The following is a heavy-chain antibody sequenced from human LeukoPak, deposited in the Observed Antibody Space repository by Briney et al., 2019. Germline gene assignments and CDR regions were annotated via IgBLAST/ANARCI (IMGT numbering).Heavy chain of an antibody. Sequence: PGGSLRLSCAASGFTFSTYNMHWVRQAPGTGLEWVAVIWYDGGNKYYADSVKGRFTISRDNSENTLFLKMNSLRAEDTAVYYCARAPYSYSYRPPPDYWGQGTLVTVSS. CDR3: ARAPYSYSYRPPPDY. D-gene: IGHD6-6*01. CDR2: IWYDGGNK. V-gene: IGHV3-33*01. CDR1: GFTFSTYN. J-gene: IGHJ4*02.